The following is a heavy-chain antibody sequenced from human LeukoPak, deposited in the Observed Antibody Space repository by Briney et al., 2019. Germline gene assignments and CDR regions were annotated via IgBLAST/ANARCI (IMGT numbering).Heavy chain of an antibody. CDR2: IYYSGST. J-gene: IGHJ4*02. V-gene: IGHV4-59*01. Sequence: SETLSLTCTVSGGSISSYYWSWIRQPPGKGLEWIGYIYYSGSTNYNPSLKSRVTISVDTSKNQFSLRLSSVTAADTAVYYCARATGYMIEDYFDYWGQGTLVTVSS. D-gene: IGHD3-22*01. CDR1: GGSISSYY. CDR3: ARATGYMIEDYFDY.